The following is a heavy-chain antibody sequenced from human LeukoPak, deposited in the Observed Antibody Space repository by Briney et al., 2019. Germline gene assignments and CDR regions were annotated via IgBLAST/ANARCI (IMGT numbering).Heavy chain of an antibody. J-gene: IGHJ4*02. D-gene: IGHD6-13*01. CDR3: ARGGIQVSGIDEIDY. Sequence: GGSLRLSCAASGFTLRSYDMHWVRQVTGKGLGWVSAIGISGDTHYPGSVKGRFTISRENAKNSLYLQMNSLTAGDTAVYYCARGGIQVSGIDEIDYCGQGTLVTVSS. CDR2: IGISGDT. CDR1: GFTLRSYD. V-gene: IGHV3-13*01.